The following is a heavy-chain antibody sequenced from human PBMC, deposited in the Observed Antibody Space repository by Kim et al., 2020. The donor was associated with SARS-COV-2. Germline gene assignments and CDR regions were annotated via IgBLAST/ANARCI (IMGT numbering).Heavy chain of an antibody. CDR3: AIRRGTHYFDY. D-gene: IGHD3-16*01. CDR2: T. Sequence: TYDADSLQGRFTLSRDNSKNTVYLQMNSLRAEDTAVYYCAIRRGTHYFDYWGQGALVTVSS. J-gene: IGHJ4*02. V-gene: IGHV3-23*01.